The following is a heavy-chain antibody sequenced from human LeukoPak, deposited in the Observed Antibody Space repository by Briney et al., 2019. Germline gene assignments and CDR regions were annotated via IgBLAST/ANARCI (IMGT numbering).Heavy chain of an antibody. CDR3: ARVRYSSSWSFDY. Sequence: GASVKVSCKASGYTFTGYYMHWVRQAPGQGLEWMGWINPNSGGTNYAQKFQGWVTMTRDTSISTAYMELSRLRSDDTAVYYCARVRYSSSWSFDYWGQGTLVTVSS. CDR2: INPNSGGT. CDR1: GYTFTGYY. D-gene: IGHD6-13*01. J-gene: IGHJ4*02. V-gene: IGHV1-2*04.